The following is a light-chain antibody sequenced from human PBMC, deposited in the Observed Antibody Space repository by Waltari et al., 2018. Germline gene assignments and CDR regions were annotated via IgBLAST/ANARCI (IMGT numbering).Light chain of an antibody. Sequence: NFMLTQPHSVSESPGRPVTISCTRTSDSIASNYVQWYQQRPGSAPTIVIYEDKQRPSGVPDRFSGSIDRSSNSASLTISGLKTEDEADYYCQSYDTSNLVFGGGTKLTVL. CDR1: SDSIASNY. CDR3: QSYDTSNLV. V-gene: IGLV6-57*04. CDR2: EDK. J-gene: IGLJ3*02.